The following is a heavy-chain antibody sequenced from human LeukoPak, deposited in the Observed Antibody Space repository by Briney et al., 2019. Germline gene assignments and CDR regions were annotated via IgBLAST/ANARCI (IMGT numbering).Heavy chain of an antibody. Sequence: GASVKVSCKASGGTSSSYAISWVRQAPGQGLEWMGGIIPIFGTANYAQKFQGRVTITTDESTSTAYMELSSLRSEDTAVYYCASSRCSGGSCYRFDYWGQGTLVTVSS. CDR2: IIPIFGTA. CDR1: GGTSSSYA. V-gene: IGHV1-69*05. D-gene: IGHD2-15*01. CDR3: ASSRCSGGSCYRFDY. J-gene: IGHJ4*02.